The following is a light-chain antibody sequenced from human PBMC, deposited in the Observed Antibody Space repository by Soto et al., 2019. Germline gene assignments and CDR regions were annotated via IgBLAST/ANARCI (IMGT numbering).Light chain of an antibody. J-gene: IGKJ2*01. CDR1: QSVRSNY. CDR3: QQYGGAHSLYT. CDR2: GAS. Sequence: EIVLTQSPGNLSLSPGERAILSCRASQSVRSNYLAWYQQKPGQAPRLLIYGASRRATGIPDRFSGSGSGTDCTLTIRRLDPEDSAVYFCQQYGGAHSLYTVGQGTKLE. V-gene: IGKV3-20*01.